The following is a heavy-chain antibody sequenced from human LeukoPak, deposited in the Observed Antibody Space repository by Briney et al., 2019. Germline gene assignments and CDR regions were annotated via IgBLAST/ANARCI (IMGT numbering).Heavy chain of an antibody. CDR1: GFTFSSYS. CDR2: ISSSSSYI. V-gene: IGHV3-21*01. J-gene: IGHJ3*02. Sequence: GGSLRLSCAASGFTFSSYSMNWVRQAPGKGLEWVSSISSSSSYIYYADSVKGRITISRDNAKNTLYLQMNSLRAEDTALYYCARALGNAFDIWGQGTMVTVSS. CDR3: ARALGNAFDI. D-gene: IGHD7-27*01.